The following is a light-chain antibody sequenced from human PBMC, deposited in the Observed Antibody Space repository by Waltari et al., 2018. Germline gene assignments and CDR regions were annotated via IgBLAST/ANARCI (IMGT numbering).Light chain of an antibody. CDR1: RSNIGNNY. Sequence: QSVLTQPPSVSAAPGQRVTISCSGGRSNIGNNYVSWYRQFPGTAPKLLIYEDTERPSGIVGRFSGSKAGTSATLDITGLQAGDEADYYCGTWDSSLSGAVFGGGTHLTVL. V-gene: IGLV1-51*02. CDR2: EDT. CDR3: GTWDSSLSGAV. J-gene: IGLJ7*01.